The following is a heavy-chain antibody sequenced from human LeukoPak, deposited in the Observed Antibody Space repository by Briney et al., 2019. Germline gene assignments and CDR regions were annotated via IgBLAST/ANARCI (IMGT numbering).Heavy chain of an antibody. CDR2: IYYNGST. Sequence: ASETLSLTCTVSGGSISSYYWTWIRQSPGKGLEWIGYIYYNGSTNFSPSLKGRVTLSVDTSKNQFSLNLRSVTAADTAVYYCARDGAHWGLGLPDYWGQGTLVAVSS. CDR3: ARDGAHWGLGLPDY. D-gene: IGHD3-16*01. J-gene: IGHJ4*02. V-gene: IGHV4-59*01. CDR1: GGSISSYY.